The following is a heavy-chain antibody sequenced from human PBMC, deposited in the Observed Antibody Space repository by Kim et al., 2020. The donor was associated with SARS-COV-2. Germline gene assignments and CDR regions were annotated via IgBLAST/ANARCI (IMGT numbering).Heavy chain of an antibody. Sequence: TYYADSVKGRVTISRDNAKNTVYLQMNSLRDEDTAVYYCVRGGTNSGFDNWGQGTQVTVSS. J-gene: IGHJ4*03. CDR2: T. D-gene: IGHD1-26*01. V-gene: IGHV3-23*01. CDR3: VRGGTNSGFDN.